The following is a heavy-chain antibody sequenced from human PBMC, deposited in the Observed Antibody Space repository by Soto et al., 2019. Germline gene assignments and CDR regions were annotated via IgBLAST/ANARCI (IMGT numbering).Heavy chain of an antibody. Sequence: QVQLVQSGAEVKKPGASVKVSCKASGYTFTSYGISWVRQAPGQGLEWMGWISAYNGNTNYAQKLQGRVTMPTDTATNAAYLELRSLRSDDTAVYYCARDLAAAGPFDYWGQGALVTVSS. V-gene: IGHV1-18*01. D-gene: IGHD6-13*01. CDR3: ARDLAAAGPFDY. J-gene: IGHJ4*02. CDR2: ISAYNGNT. CDR1: GYTFTSYG.